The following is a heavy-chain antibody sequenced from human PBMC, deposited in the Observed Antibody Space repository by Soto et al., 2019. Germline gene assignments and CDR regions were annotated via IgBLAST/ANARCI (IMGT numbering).Heavy chain of an antibody. Sequence: PGGSLRLSCAASGFTVSSNYMSWVRQAPGKGLEWVSVIYSGGSTYYADSVKGRFTISRDNSKNTLYLQMNSLGAEDTAVYYCARDEGYSYGYLPKYYGMDVWGQGTTVTVSS. CDR3: ARDEGYSYGYLPKYYGMDV. J-gene: IGHJ6*02. V-gene: IGHV3-53*01. D-gene: IGHD5-18*01. CDR1: GFTVSSNY. CDR2: IYSGGST.